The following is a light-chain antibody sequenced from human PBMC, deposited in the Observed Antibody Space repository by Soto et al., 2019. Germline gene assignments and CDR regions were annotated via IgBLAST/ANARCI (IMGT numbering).Light chain of an antibody. J-gene: IGKJ1*01. V-gene: IGKV3-20*01. Sequence: EIVLTQSPGTLSLSPGKRATLSCRASQSVSSSFLAWYQQKPGQAPSLLIYGASSRATAIPDRFSGRGSGTDFTLTVSRMETEVFAVYYCHQYGSSPRTFGQGTKVEIK. CDR3: HQYGSSPRT. CDR1: QSVSSSF. CDR2: GAS.